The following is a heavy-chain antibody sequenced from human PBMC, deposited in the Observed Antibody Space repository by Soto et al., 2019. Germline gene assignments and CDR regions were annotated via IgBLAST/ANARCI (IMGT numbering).Heavy chain of an antibody. V-gene: IGHV3-30-3*01. CDR2: ISTDGSKT. CDR1: GFTFSRYS. D-gene: IGHD5-18*01. Sequence: QVQLVESGGGVVQPGRSLRLSCAASGFTFSRYSMYWVRQAPGEGLEWISVISTDGSKTYYADSVKGRFTVSRDNSKNTLYLQMNSLRAEDTTVYYCARETDWIPDYWGQGTLVTVSS. J-gene: IGHJ4*02. CDR3: ARETDWIPDY.